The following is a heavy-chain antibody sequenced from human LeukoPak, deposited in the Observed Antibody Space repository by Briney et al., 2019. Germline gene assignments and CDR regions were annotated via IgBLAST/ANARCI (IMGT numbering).Heavy chain of an antibody. CDR3: ARDGTYSSSWLKNPLIYDAFDI. J-gene: IGHJ3*02. CDR2: ISAYNGNT. V-gene: IGHV1-18*01. D-gene: IGHD6-13*01. CDR1: GYTFTSYG. Sequence: EASVKVSCKASGYTFTSYGISWVRQAPGQGLEWMGWISAYNGNTNYAQKLQGRVTMTRDTSTSTVYMELSSLRSEDTAVYYCARDGTYSSSWLKNPLIYDAFDIWGQGTMVTVSS.